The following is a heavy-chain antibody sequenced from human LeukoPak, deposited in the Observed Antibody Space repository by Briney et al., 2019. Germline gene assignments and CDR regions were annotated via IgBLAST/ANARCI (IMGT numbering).Heavy chain of an antibody. CDR1: GGSFSGYY. J-gene: IGHJ4*02. CDR2: INHSGST. V-gene: IGHV4-34*01. Sequence: SETLSLTCAVYGGSFSGYYWSWIRQPPGKGLEWIGEINHSGSTNYNPSLKSRVTISVDTSKNQFSLKLSSVTDADTAVYYCANLPGRWGQGTLVTVSS. CDR3: ANLPGR.